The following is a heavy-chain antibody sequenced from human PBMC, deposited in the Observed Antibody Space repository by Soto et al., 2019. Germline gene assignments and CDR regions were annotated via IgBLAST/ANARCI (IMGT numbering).Heavy chain of an antibody. J-gene: IGHJ4*02. CDR2: IWYDGGNK. D-gene: IGHD1-26*01. V-gene: IGHV3-33*01. CDR3: ARYRRRAHTCYFDY. CDR1: GFTFSSYV. Sequence: PGGYLRLSCAASGFTFSSYVMHWVRQAPGKGLEWVAVIWYDGGNKYYADSVKGRFTISRDNSKNTLYLQMNSLRAEDTAVYYCARYRRRAHTCYFDYWGQGTLVTVSS.